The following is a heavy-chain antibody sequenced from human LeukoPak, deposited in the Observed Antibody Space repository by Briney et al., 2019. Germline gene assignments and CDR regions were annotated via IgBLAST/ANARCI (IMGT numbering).Heavy chain of an antibody. CDR1: GGSFSSRPYY. J-gene: IGHJ4*02. Sequence: SETLSLTCTVSGGSFSSRPYYWSWIRQPAGKGLEWIGYIYYTGSTNYSPSLKSRVTISVDTSKNQFSLNLRSVTAADTAVYYCARERLYHYDSTGYYYYFDYWGQGTLVTVSS. V-gene: IGHV4-61*10. D-gene: IGHD3-22*01. CDR2: IYYTGST. CDR3: ARERLYHYDSTGYYYYFDY.